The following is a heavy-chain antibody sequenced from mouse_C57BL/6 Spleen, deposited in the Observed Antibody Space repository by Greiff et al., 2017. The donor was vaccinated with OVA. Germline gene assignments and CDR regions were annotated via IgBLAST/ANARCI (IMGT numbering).Heavy chain of an antibody. V-gene: IGHV1-15*01. CDR3: TREGFIAIDV. CDR2: IDPETGGT. D-gene: IGHD1-1*01. Sequence: QVQLKESGAELVRPGASVTLSCKASGYTFTDYYMHWVKQTPVHGLEWIGAIDPETGGTAYNQKFKGKVILSEDKSSSTAYMELRSLTSEDAAVYYSTREGFIAIDVWGKGTTVTVSS. CDR1: GYTFTDYY. J-gene: IGHJ1*03.